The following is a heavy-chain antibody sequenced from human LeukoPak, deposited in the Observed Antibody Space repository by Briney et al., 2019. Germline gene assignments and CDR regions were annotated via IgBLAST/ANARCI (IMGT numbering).Heavy chain of an antibody. J-gene: IGHJ3*02. V-gene: IGHV3-20*01. CDR3: ARRAVAGTGAFDI. CDR1: GFTFSSYS. CDR2: INWNGGST. D-gene: IGHD6-19*01. Sequence: GGSLRLSCAASGFTFSSYSMSWVRQAPGKGLEWVSGINWNGGSTGYADSVKGRFTISRDNAKNSLYLQMNSLRAEDTALYHCARRAVAGTGAFDIWGQGTMVTVSS.